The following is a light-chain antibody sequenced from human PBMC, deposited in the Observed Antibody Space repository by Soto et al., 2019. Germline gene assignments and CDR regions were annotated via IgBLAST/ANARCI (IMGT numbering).Light chain of an antibody. V-gene: IGLV1-47*02. Sequence: QSVLTQPPSASGTPGQTVTISCSGSSSNVAKNYVYWYQQLPGSTPKLLIYSDRLRPSGVPDRFSGSKSGTSASLAISGLRPEDEADYYCAAWGDGLVWVFGGGTKLTVL. CDR2: SDR. CDR3: AAWGDGLVWV. CDR1: SSNVAKNY. J-gene: IGLJ3*02.